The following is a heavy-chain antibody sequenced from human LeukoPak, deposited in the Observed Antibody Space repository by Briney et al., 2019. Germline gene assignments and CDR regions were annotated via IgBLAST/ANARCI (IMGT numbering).Heavy chain of an antibody. D-gene: IGHD1-26*01. J-gene: IGHJ3*02. V-gene: IGHV1-69*05. Sequence: SVKVSCKASGGAFSSYAISWVRQAPGQGLEWMGRIIPIFGTANYAQKFQGRVTITTDESTSTAYMELSSLRSEDTAVYYCARGHSGSPSFDIWGQGTMVTVSS. CDR3: ARGHSGSPSFDI. CDR1: GGAFSSYA. CDR2: IIPIFGTA.